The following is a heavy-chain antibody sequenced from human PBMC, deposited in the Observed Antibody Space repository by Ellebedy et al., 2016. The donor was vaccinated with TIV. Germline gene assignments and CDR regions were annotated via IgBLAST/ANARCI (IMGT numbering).Heavy chain of an antibody. V-gene: IGHV2-26*01. CDR3: AHSGGYYGSGSKDYYYYGMDV. CDR2: IISNDEK. CDR1: GSSLSNARMG. Sequence: SGPTLVKPTETLTLTCTVSGSSLSNARMGVSWIRQPPGKALEWLAHIISNDEKSYSTSLKSRLTISKDTSKSQVVLTMTNMDPVDTATYYCAHSGGYYGSGSKDYYYYGMDVWGQGTTVTVSS. J-gene: IGHJ6*02. D-gene: IGHD3-10*01.